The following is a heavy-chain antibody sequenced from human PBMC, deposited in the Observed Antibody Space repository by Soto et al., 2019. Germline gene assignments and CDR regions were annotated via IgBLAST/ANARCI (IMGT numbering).Heavy chain of an antibody. CDR2: IHGYGRDT. D-gene: IGHD2-21*02. J-gene: IGHJ4*02. CDR3: VRRAGPHVDCVDY. V-gene: IGHV3-20*04. Sequence: EVRLVETGGSVIWPGGSLRLSCAASGFIFNEYGMSWVRRAPGKGLEWVAGIHGYGRDTAYEDSVKGRFTISRDNAKNTLSLQMNSLRADDTAFYSWVRRAGPHVDCVDYWGQGTLVTVTS. CDR1: GFIFNEYG.